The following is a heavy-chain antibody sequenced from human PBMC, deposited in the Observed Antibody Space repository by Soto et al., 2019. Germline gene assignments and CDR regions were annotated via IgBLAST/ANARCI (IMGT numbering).Heavy chain of an antibody. CDR1: GGSFSDFA. V-gene: IGHV1-69*01. Sequence: QVQLAQSGAEVRKPGSSVKVSCRASGGSFSDFAFSWVRQAPGHGLEWMGGIIPMFAATKYVQRFQDRVTIAADASTKTVYLALSSLTSDDPAVYYCARGSIVAVPAALSSYDDYTTYRFDSWGQGTLVSVSS. CDR3: ARGSIVAVPAALSSYDDYTTYRFDS. CDR2: IIPMFAAT. D-gene: IGHD2-15*01. J-gene: IGHJ4*02.